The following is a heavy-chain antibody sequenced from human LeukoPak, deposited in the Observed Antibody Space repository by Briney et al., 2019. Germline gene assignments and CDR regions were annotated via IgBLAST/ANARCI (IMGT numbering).Heavy chain of an antibody. CDR2: IRDSGDIT. V-gene: IGHV3-23*01. J-gene: IGHJ4*02. CDR1: GFTFSSYA. CDR3: SKDRAGYSGARGFDY. Sequence: PGGSLRLSCAASGFTFSSYAMSWVRQAPGKGLEWVSRIRDSGDITYYADSVKGRFTISRDNSKNTLYLQMNSLRAEDTAVYYCSKDRAGYSGARGFDYWGQGTLVTVSS. D-gene: IGHD5-12*01.